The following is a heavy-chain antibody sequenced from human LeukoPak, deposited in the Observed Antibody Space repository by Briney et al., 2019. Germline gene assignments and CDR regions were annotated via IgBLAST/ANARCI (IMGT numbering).Heavy chain of an antibody. J-gene: IGHJ4*02. V-gene: IGHV3-7*04. CDR3: ARDRIQLWSHDY. CDR2: IKPDGSEK. Sequence: PGGSLRLSCAASGFTFSGYWMSWVRQAPGKGLEWVANIKPDGSEKYYVDPVEGRFTISRDNAKNSLYLQMNGLRAEDTAVYYCARDRIQLWSHDYWGQGTLVTVSS. D-gene: IGHD5-18*01. CDR1: GFTFSGYW.